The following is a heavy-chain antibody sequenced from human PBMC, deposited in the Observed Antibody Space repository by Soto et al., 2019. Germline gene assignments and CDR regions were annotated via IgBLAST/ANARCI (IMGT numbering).Heavy chain of an antibody. Sequence: LRLSCAASGFTFSDYYMSWIRQAPGKGLEWVSYISSSGSTIYYADSVEGRFTISRDNAKNSLYLQMNSLRAEDTAVYYCARDPTAYDFWSGWDYYYYGMDVWGQGTTVTVSS. J-gene: IGHJ6*02. CDR2: ISSSGSTI. D-gene: IGHD3-3*01. V-gene: IGHV3-11*01. CDR1: GFTFSDYY. CDR3: ARDPTAYDFWSGWDYYYYGMDV.